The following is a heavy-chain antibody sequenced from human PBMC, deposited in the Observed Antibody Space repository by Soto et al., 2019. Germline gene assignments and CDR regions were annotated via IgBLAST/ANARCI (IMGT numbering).Heavy chain of an antibody. D-gene: IGHD3-3*01. CDR3: ARDYGFWSGEYYYYGMDV. CDR2: ISGSGGST. Sequence: AGGSLRLSCAASGFTFSSYAMSWVRQAPGKGLEWVSAISGSGGSTYYADSVKGRFTISRDNSKNTLYLQMNSLRAEDTAVYYCARDYGFWSGEYYYYGMDVWGQGTTVTVSS. V-gene: IGHV3-23*01. J-gene: IGHJ6*02. CDR1: GFTFSSYA.